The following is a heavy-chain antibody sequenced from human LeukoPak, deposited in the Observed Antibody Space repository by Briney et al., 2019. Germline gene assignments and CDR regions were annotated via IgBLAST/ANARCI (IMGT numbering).Heavy chain of an antibody. Sequence: ASVKVSCKASGGTFSSYAISWVRQAPGQGLEWMGGIIPILGTANYAQKFQGRVTITTDESTSTAYMELSSLRSEDTAIYYCARVFARGGEITGSYYYYWGQGTLVTVSS. J-gene: IGHJ4*02. CDR2: IIPILGTA. V-gene: IGHV1-69*05. CDR3: ARVFARGGEITGSYYYY. CDR1: GGTFSSYA. D-gene: IGHD3-10*01.